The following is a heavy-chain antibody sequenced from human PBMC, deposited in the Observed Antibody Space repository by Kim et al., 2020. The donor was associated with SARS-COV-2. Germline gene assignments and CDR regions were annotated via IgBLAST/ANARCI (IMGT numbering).Heavy chain of an antibody. D-gene: IGHD3-16*01. CDR3: ARVAPLLGEDY. J-gene: IGHJ4*02. CDR2: IAPMLDKT. V-gene: IGHV1-69*08. Sequence: SVKVSCKASGGTFKSYTLSWVRQAPGKGLEWMGRIAPMLDKTDYAQQFQGRFTITADESTSTVFMQLSSLSPEDTAIYYCARVAPLLGEDYWGQGTLVT. CDR1: GGTFKSYT.